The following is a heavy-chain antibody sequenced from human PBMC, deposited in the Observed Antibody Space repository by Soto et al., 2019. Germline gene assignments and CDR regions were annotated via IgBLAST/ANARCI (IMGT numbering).Heavy chain of an antibody. CDR2: IYYSGST. CDR3: ATSSLYYDFWSSLDAFDI. CDR1: GGSISSYY. J-gene: IGHJ3*02. Sequence: SETLSLTCTVSGGSISSYYWSWIRQPPGKGLEWIGYIYYSGSTNYNPSLKSRVTISVDTSKNQFSLKLSSVTAADTAVYYCATSSLYYDFWSSLDAFDIWGQGTMVTVSS. D-gene: IGHD3-3*01. V-gene: IGHV4-59*01.